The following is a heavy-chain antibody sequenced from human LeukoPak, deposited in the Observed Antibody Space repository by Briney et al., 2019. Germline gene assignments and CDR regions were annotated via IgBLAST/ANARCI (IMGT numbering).Heavy chain of an antibody. CDR1: GFTFSDYY. V-gene: IGHV3-23*01. CDR3: ARGLRDRYGMDV. CDR2: ISGSGGST. J-gene: IGHJ6*02. Sequence: GRSLRLSCAASGFTFSDYYMSWIRQAPGKGLEWVSAISGSGGSTYYADSVKGRFTISRDNSKNTLYLQINSLIAEDTAVYYCARGLRDRYGMDVWGQGNTVTVSS. D-gene: IGHD5-12*01.